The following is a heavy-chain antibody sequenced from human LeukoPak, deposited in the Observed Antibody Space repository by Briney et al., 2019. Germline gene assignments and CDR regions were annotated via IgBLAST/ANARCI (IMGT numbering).Heavy chain of an antibody. CDR3: AREIPLLWFGSGAFDI. CDR2: ISSSGSTI. D-gene: IGHD3-10*01. V-gene: IGHV3-48*03. Sequence: GGSLRLSCAASGFTFSSYEMNWVRQAPGKGLEWVSYISSSGSTIYYADSVKGRFTISRDNAKNSLYLQMNSLRAEDTAVYYCAREIPLLWFGSGAFDIWDQGTMVTVSS. CDR1: GFTFSSYE. J-gene: IGHJ3*02.